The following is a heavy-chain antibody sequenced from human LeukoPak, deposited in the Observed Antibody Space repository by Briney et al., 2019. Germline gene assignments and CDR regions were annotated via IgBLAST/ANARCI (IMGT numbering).Heavy chain of an antibody. CDR3: AKDRPRAGCFDY. CDR1: GFTFSSYA. J-gene: IGHJ4*02. V-gene: IGHV3-23*01. D-gene: IGHD6-6*01. CDR2: ISGSGGGT. Sequence: GGSLRLSCAASGFTFSSYAMTWVRQAPGKGLEWVSGISGSGGGTYYTDSVKGRFTISRDNAKNSLYLQMNSLRAEDTAVYYCAKDRPRAGCFDYWGQGTLVTVSS.